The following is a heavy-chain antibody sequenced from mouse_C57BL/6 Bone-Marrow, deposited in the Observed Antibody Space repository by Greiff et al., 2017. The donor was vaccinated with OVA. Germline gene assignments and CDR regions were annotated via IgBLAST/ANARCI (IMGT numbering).Heavy chain of an antibody. J-gene: IGHJ4*01. D-gene: IGHD4-1*01. CDR2: IDPNSGGT. CDR3: ARGSGLANWGCYYAMDY. Sequence: QVQLQQPGAELVKPGASVKLSCKASGYTFTSYWMHWVKQRPGRGLEWIGMIDPNSGGTKYNEKFKSKATLTVDKPSSTAYMQLSSLTSEDSAVYYCARGSGLANWGCYYAMDYWGQGTSVTVSS. CDR1: GYTFTSYW. V-gene: IGHV1-72*01.